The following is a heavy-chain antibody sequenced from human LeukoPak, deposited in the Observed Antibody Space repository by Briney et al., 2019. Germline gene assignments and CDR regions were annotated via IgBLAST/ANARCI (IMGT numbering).Heavy chain of an antibody. D-gene: IGHD1-26*01. V-gene: IGHV3-48*03. CDR3: ARDLRGSGSYPPGY. CDR2: ISSSGNTI. J-gene: IGHJ4*02. Sequence: GGSLRLSCAASGFTFSTYEMNWVRQAPGKGLEWVSYISSSGNTIYYADSVKGRFTISRDNAKNTLYLQMNSLRAEDTAVYYCARDLRGSGSYPPGYWGQGTLVTVSS. CDR1: GFTFSTYE.